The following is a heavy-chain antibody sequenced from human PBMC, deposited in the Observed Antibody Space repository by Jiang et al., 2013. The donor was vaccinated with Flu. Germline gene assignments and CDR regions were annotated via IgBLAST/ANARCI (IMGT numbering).Heavy chain of an antibody. CDR3: ARAGTYYYDSSGYSAADAFDI. CDR2: IYHSGST. V-gene: IGHV4-4*02. Sequence: GSGLVKPSGTLSLTCAVSGGSISSSNWWSWVRQPPGKGLEWIGEIYHSGSTNYNPSLKSRVTISVDKSKNQFSLKLSSVTAADTAVYYCARAGTYYYDSSGYSAADAFDIWGQGTMVTVSS. J-gene: IGHJ3*02. D-gene: IGHD3-22*01. CDR1: GGSISSSNW.